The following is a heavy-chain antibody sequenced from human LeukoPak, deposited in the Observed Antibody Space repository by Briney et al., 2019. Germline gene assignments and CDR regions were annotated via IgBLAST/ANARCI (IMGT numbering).Heavy chain of an antibody. CDR2: VNQDGTEK. J-gene: IGHJ4*02. V-gene: IGHV3-7*04. Sequence: PGGSLRLSCAASGFNFGDSRMTWVRQAPGKRLQWVANVNQDGTEKHFLDSVEGRFTISRDNAKKSLYLQMSSLRPEDTALYFCVKGDWYFESWGQGTLVTVSS. CDR3: VKGDWYFES. CDR1: GFNFGDSR. D-gene: IGHD2-21*01.